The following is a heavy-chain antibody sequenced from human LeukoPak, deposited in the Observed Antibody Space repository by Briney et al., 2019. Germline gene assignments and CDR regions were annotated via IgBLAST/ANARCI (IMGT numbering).Heavy chain of an antibody. Sequence: GGSLRLSCAASGFTFSSYSMNCVRQAPGKGLEWVSYISSSSSTIYYADSVKGRFTISRDNAKNSLYLQMNSLRDEDTAVYYCARGSTAGDFWSGYYKSWFDPWGQGTLVTVSS. CDR3: ARGSTAGDFWSGYYKSWFDP. CDR1: GFTFSSYS. V-gene: IGHV3-48*02. CDR2: ISSSSSTI. D-gene: IGHD3-3*01. J-gene: IGHJ5*02.